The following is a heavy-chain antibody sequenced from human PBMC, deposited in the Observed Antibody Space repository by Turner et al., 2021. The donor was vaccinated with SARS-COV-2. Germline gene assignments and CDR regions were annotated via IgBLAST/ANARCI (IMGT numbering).Heavy chain of an antibody. CDR3: ATSTVAGTELNYYGMDV. CDR2: IYYSGST. J-gene: IGHJ6*02. Sequence: QLQLQESGPGLVKPSETMSLTCTVSGGSISSSSYYWDWIRQPPGKGLEWIGSIYYSGSTYYNPSLKSRVTISVDTSKNQFSLKLSSVTAADTAVYYCATSTVAGTELNYYGMDVWGQGTTVTVSS. CDR1: GGSISSSSYY. V-gene: IGHV4-39*01. D-gene: IGHD6-13*01.